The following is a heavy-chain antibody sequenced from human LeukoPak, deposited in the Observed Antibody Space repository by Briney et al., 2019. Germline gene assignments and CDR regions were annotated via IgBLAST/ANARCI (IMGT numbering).Heavy chain of an antibody. D-gene: IGHD3-16*02. CDR2: ISSSGSYI. CDR3: ARGFFDYVWGSSRSLSFDY. J-gene: IGHJ4*02. Sequence: KTGGSLRLSCAASGFTFSSYSMNWVRQAPGKGLEWVSSISSSGSYIYYADSGKGRFTISRDNAKNPLYLQMNSLRAEDTAVYYCARGFFDYVWGSSRSLSFDYWGQGTLVTVSS. V-gene: IGHV3-21*01. CDR1: GFTFSSYS.